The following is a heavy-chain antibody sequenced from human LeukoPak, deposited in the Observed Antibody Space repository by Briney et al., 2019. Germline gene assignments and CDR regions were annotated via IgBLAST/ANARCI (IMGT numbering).Heavy chain of an antibody. D-gene: IGHD1-14*01. CDR2: LFTTGST. V-gene: IGHV4-4*07. CDR3: ARDGVPLTNLVARPFHP. Sequence: PSETLSLTCTVSVGSMRNSYWSWIRQTAGKGLEWVGRLFTTGSTNYNPSLKSRVTMSIDTSKNQFFLKMTSVTAADTAVYYCARDGVPLTNLVARPFHPWGQGTLVTVSS. CDR1: VGSMRNSY. J-gene: IGHJ1*01.